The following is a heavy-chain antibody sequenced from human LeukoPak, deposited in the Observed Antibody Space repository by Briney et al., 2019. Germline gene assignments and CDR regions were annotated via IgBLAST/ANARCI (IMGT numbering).Heavy chain of an antibody. CDR1: GYSFTKYG. Sequence: GASVMVSCKASGYSFTKYGISWVRQAPGQGLEWMGWISTYDGATNLAQKVQDRFTMTTATSSSTAYMELRNLRSDDTAVYYCARAGMARGVFYDYWGQGTLVTVSS. J-gene: IGHJ4*02. V-gene: IGHV1-18*04. D-gene: IGHD3-10*01. CDR3: ARAGMARGVFYDY. CDR2: ISTYDGAT.